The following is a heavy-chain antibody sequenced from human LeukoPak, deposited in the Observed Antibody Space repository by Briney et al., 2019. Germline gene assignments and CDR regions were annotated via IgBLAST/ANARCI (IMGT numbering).Heavy chain of an antibody. D-gene: IGHD2-21*02. V-gene: IGHV3-23*01. Sequence: GGSLRLSCAASGFTFSSYAMSWVRQAPGKGLEWVSAISGSGGSTYYADSVKGRFTISRDNSKNTLYLPMNSLRAEDTAVYYCAKAPSVVVTAIQGDYWGQGTLVTVSS. J-gene: IGHJ4*02. CDR3: AKAPSVVVTAIQGDY. CDR2: ISGSGGST. CDR1: GFTFSSYA.